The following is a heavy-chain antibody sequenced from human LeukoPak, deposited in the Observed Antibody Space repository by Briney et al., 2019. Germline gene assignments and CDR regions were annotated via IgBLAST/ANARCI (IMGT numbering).Heavy chain of an antibody. D-gene: IGHD3-22*01. V-gene: IGHV3-7*01. CDR1: GFDFRNHW. CDR3: AREKNYYDSSGLDY. CDR2: IKEDGSEK. J-gene: IGHJ4*02. Sequence: PGGSLTLSCEASGFDFRNHWMKWIRQAPGKGLEWVAKIKEDGSEKYYVDSVEGRFTISRDNAKNSLYLQMNSLRAEDTAVYYCAREKNYYDSSGLDYWGQGTLVTVSS.